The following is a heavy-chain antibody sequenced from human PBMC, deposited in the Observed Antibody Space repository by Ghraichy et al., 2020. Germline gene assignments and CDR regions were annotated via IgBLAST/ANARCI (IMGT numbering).Heavy chain of an antibody. J-gene: IGHJ3*02. Sequence: SQTLSLTCTVSGGSIIISSWSCIRQPPGKGLEWIGYIYYSGSTNYNPSLKSRVTISVDTSKNQFSLKLSSVTAADTAVYYCARGYGEDDAFDIWGQGTMVTVSS. CDR3: ARGYGEDDAFDI. D-gene: IGHD3-10*01. V-gene: IGHV4-59*01. CDR1: GGSIIISS. CDR2: IYYSGST.